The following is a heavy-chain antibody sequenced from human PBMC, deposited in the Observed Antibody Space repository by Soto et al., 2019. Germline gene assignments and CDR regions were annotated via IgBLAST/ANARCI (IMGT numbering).Heavy chain of an antibody. J-gene: IGHJ3*01. V-gene: IGHV3-74*01. CDR2: INSDASST. D-gene: IGHD1-26*01. CDR3: AREPKGVGASFAFDV. Sequence: EVQLVESGGGLVQPGGSLRLSCAASGFTFSNYWMHWVRQAPGKGLVWVSRINSDASSTAYADSVKGRFTISRDNAKNTLVLQVNSLGAEATAVYYCAREPKGVGASFAFDVWGQGTMVTVSS. CDR1: GFTFSNYW.